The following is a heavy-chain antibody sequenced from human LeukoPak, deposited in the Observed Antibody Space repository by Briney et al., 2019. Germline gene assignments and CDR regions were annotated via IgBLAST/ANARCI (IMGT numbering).Heavy chain of an antibody. D-gene: IGHD4-17*01. CDR2: MNPNRCNT. J-gene: IGHJ4*02. CDR3: ARWTGDSTVTGFGY. V-gene: IGHV1-8*01. Sequence: ASVKVSCKASGYTFTSYDINWVRQATGQGLEGMGWMNPNRCNTGYAQKVHGRVTMTRNTSISTAYMELSSLRSEDTAVYYCARWTGDSTVTGFGYWGQGTLVTVSS. CDR1: GYTFTSYD.